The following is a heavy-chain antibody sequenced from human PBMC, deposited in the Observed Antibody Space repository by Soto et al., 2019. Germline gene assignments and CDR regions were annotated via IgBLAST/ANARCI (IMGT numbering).Heavy chain of an antibody. D-gene: IGHD4-17*01. CDR2: ISAYNGNT. CDR3: ARDGLRLKPDPAYGYYVYFDY. CDR1: GYTFTSYG. J-gene: IGHJ4*02. V-gene: IGHV1-18*01. Sequence: QVQLVQSGAEVKKPGASVKVSCKASGYTFTSYGISWVRQAPGQGLEWMGWISAYNGNTNYAQKLHGRVTMTTDTSTSTAYMELRSLRSEDTAVYYCARDGLRLKPDPAYGYYVYFDYWGKGTLVTVS.